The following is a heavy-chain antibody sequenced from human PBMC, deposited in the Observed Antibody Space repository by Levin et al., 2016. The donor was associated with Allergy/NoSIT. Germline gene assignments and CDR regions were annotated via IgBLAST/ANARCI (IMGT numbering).Heavy chain of an antibody. V-gene: IGHV3-11*03. Sequence: GESLKISCAASGFTFSDYYMSWIRQAPGKGLEWVSYISSSSSYTNYADSVKGRFTISRDNAKNSLYLQMNSLRAEDTAVYYCARSSGTGTVTTRRWFDPWGQGTLVTVSS. CDR2: ISSSSSYT. CDR1: GFTFSDYY. D-gene: IGHD4-17*01. CDR3: ARSSGTGTVTTRRWFDP. J-gene: IGHJ5*02.